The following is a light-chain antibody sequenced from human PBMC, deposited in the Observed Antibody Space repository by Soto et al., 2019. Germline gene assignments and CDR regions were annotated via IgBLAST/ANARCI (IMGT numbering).Light chain of an antibody. Sequence: EIVLTQSPGTLSLSPGERATLSCRASQTVRNNYLAWYQEKPGQAPRLLIYGASSRATGIPDRFSGSGSGTDFTLTISRLEPEDFAVYYCRQYGRSLGFACGGGTKVDIK. CDR2: GAS. V-gene: IGKV3-20*01. CDR3: RQYGRSLGFA. J-gene: IGKJ4*01. CDR1: QTVRNNY.